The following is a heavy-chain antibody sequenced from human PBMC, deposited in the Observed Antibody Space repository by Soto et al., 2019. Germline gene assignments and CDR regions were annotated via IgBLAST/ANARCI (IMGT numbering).Heavy chain of an antibody. J-gene: IGHJ6*03. CDR1: GLTFSSYS. CDR3: ARGSAYQQDSYYYYMDV. CDR2: ISSSSSTI. Sequence: EVQLVESGGGLVQPGGSLRLSCAASGLTFSSYSMNWVRQAPGKGLEWVSYISSSSSTIYYADSVKGRFTISRDNAKNSLNLQMNSLRAEDTAVYYCARGSAYQQDSYYYYMDVWGKGTTVTVSS. D-gene: IGHD2-2*01. V-gene: IGHV3-48*01.